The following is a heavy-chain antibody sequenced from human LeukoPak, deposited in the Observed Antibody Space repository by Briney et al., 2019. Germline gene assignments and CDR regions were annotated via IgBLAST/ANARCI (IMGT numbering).Heavy chain of an antibody. D-gene: IGHD2-15*01. Sequence: PGGSLRLSCTASGFTFTTYAMTWVRQAPGKGLEWISSMSSGSRYINYADSVRGRFTISRDNTRNSLYLAMNNLRAEDTAIYYCARDRPTGASRIFVVQWGQGTPVTVSS. CDR1: GFTFTTYA. V-gene: IGHV3-21*06. J-gene: IGHJ4*02. CDR3: ARDRPTGASRIFVVQ. CDR2: MSSGSRYI.